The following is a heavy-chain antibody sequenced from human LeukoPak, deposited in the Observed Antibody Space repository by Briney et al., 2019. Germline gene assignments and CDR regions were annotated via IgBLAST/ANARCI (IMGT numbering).Heavy chain of an antibody. Sequence: GGSLRLSCAASGFTFSSYGMHWVRQAPGKGLEWVAFIRYDGSNKYYADSVKGRFTISRDNSKNTLYLQMNSLRAEDTAVYYCARARKAVAGSFHRDYYFDYWGQGTLVSVSS. V-gene: IGHV3-30*02. CDR2: IRYDGSNK. D-gene: IGHD6-19*01. CDR1: GFTFSSYG. J-gene: IGHJ4*02. CDR3: ARARKAVAGSFHRDYYFDY.